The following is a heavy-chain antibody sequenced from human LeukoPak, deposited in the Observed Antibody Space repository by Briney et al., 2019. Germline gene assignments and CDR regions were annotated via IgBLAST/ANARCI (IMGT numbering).Heavy chain of an antibody. CDR2: IYHSGST. CDR1: GYSISNGYY. J-gene: IGHJ6*03. V-gene: IGHV4-38-2*02. Sequence: SETLSLTCTVSGYSISNGYYWAWIRQPPGKGLEWIGSIYHSGSTYYNPSLKSRVTISVDTSKNQFSLKLSSVTAADTAVYYCARGRWRRHSYYYYMDVWGKGTTVTVSS. D-gene: IGHD3-3*01. CDR3: ARGRWRRHSYYYYMDV.